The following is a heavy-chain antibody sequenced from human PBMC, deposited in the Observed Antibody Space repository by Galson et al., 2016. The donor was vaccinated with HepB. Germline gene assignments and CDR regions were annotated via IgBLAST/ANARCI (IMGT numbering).Heavy chain of an antibody. D-gene: IGHD1-26*01. J-gene: IGHJ6*04. CDR2: IYYSGST. CDR3: ARVAYGGLTGYYGMDV. Sequence: TLSLTCTVSGGSIRSGGFYWSWIRQPPGEGLEWIGYIYYSGSTYYNPSLTSRIIISVDTSKNQFSMKLTSVTAADTAVYYCARVAYGGLTGYYGMDVWGKGTTVTVSS. CDR1: GGSIRSGGFY. V-gene: IGHV4-30-4*01.